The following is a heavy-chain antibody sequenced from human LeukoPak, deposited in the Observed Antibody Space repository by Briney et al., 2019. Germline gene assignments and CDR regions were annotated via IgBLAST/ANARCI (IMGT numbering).Heavy chain of an antibody. D-gene: IGHD6-13*01. Sequence: SETLSLTCTVSGGSISSSSYYWGWIRQPPGKGLEWIGSIYYSGSTYYNPSLKSRVTISVDTSKNQSSLKLSSVTAADTAVYYCAAGDHSSSWYAVGYYYYGMDVWGQGTTVTVSS. J-gene: IGHJ6*02. V-gene: IGHV4-39*01. CDR3: AAGDHSSSWYAVGYYYYGMDV. CDR1: GGSISSSSYY. CDR2: IYYSGST.